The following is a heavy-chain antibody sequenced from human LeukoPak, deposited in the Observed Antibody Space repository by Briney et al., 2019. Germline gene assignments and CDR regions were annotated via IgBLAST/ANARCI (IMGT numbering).Heavy chain of an antibody. CDR1: GLTVSRTY. CDR2: IYSGGST. CDR3: ARDLLEWYFDY. D-gene: IGHD3-3*01. J-gene: IGHJ4*02. Sequence: GGSLRLSCAASGLTVSRTYMSWVRQTPGKGLEWVSVIYSGGSTYYADSVKGRFTISRDNSKNTLYLQMNSLRAGDTAVYYCARDLLEWYFDYWGQGTLVTVSS. V-gene: IGHV3-66*01.